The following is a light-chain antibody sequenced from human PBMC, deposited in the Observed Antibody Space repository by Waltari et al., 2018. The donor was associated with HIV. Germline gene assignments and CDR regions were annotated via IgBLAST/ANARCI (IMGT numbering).Light chain of an antibody. CDR2: GAT. Sequence: EIVLTQSPGTLSLSPGERATLSCRASQSITQNYLAWYQQKPGQSPRLGIDGATKRATGIPDRFSGSGSGTEFILTISRLEPEDFAVYHCQHYVASPYSFGQGTKLEIK. CDR1: QSITQNY. V-gene: IGKV3-20*01. CDR3: QHYVASPYS. J-gene: IGKJ2*03.